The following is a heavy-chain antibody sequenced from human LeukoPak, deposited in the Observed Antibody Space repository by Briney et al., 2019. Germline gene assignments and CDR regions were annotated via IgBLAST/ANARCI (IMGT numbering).Heavy chain of an antibody. D-gene: IGHD3-10*01. Sequence: GGSLRLSCAASGFTFDDYAMHWVRQAPGKGLEWVSSISWNSDSIGYADSAEGRFTVSRDNAKNFLYLQMNSLRVEDTALYYCAKDSGSGYYGSGNYGPCDYWGQGTLVTVSS. V-gene: IGHV3-9*01. CDR2: ISWNSDSI. J-gene: IGHJ4*02. CDR3: AKDSGSGYYGSGNYGPCDY. CDR1: GFTFDDYA.